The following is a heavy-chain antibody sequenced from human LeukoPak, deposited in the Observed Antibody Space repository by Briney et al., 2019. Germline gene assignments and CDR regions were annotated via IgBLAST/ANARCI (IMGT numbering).Heavy chain of an antibody. Sequence: GGSLRLSCAASGFTFRSYAIYWVRQAPGKGLEWVSGISGSGGDTYFADSVKGRFAISRDNTKNTVFLQMDSLRAEDTAVYYCAKTTAGYSSGRYPGWPIDYWGQGTLVTVSS. J-gene: IGHJ4*02. CDR3: AKTTAGYSSGRYPGWPIDY. CDR2: ISGSGGDT. D-gene: IGHD6-19*01. V-gene: IGHV3-23*01. CDR1: GFTFRSYA.